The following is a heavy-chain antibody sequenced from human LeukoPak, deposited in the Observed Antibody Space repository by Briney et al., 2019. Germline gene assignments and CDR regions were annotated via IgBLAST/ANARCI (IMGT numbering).Heavy chain of an antibody. CDR3: ARGPHFYGSGSYEYSYYYYYYGMDV. CDR1: GGSFSGYY. V-gene: IGHV4-34*01. Sequence: SETLSLTCAVYGGSFSGYYWTWVRQPPGKGLEWIGEINHKGATNNNPSLKGRVAISLDTSKNQFSLKLSSVTAADTAVYYCARGPHFYGSGSYEYSYYYYYYGMDVWGKGTAVTVSS. D-gene: IGHD3-10*01. CDR2: INHKGAT. J-gene: IGHJ6*04.